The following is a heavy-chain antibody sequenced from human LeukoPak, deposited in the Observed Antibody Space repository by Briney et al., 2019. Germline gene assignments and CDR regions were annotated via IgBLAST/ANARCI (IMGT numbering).Heavy chain of an antibody. D-gene: IGHD6-13*01. CDR1: DDSISRDF. CDR2: IYYSGST. Sequence: PSETLSLTCTASDDSISRDFWTWIRQPPGKGLEWIGYIYYSGSTNYNPSLKSRVTISVDTSKNQFSLKLSSVTAADTAVYYCARAWQLGTFDYWGQGTLVTVSS. J-gene: IGHJ4*02. CDR3: ARAWQLGTFDY. V-gene: IGHV4-59*01.